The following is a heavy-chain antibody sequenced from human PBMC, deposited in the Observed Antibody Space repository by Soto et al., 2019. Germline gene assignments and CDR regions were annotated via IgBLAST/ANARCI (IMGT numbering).Heavy chain of an antibody. CDR1: GYTCTKYG. CDR2: SNAYNGNT. V-gene: IGHV1-18*01. Sequence: QVQLVQSGGEVKKPGSSVKVSCKASGYTCTKYGISWVRQAPRQSLEGMGWSNAYNGNTNYAEKLQGRVTMTTDTSTSTVYMELRSMRSDDTAVYFWASSPGYSNSWSQVLVYWGQGTLVTVS. D-gene: IGHD6-13*01. CDR3: ASSPGYSNSWSQVLVY. J-gene: IGHJ4*02.